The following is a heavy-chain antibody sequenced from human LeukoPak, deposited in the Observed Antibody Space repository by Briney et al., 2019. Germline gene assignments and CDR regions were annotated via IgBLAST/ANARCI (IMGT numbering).Heavy chain of an antibody. D-gene: IGHD3-22*01. Sequence: ASVKVSCKASGYTFTGYYMHWVRQAPGQELEWMGWINPNSGGTNYAQKFQGRVTMTRDTSISTAYMELSRLRSDDTAVYYCARDEGLTYYYDSSGYYIPYWGQGTLVTVSS. V-gene: IGHV1-2*02. CDR3: ARDEGLTYYYDSSGYYIPY. CDR1: GYTFTGYY. J-gene: IGHJ4*02. CDR2: INPNSGGT.